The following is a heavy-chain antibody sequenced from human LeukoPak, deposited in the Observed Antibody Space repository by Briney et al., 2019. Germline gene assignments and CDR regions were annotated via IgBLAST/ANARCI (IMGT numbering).Heavy chain of an antibody. D-gene: IGHD1-26*01. CDR1: GYTLTELS. Sequence: ASVKGSCKVSGYTLTELSMHWVRQAPGKGLDWMGGFDPEDGETIYAQKFQGRVTMTEDTSTDTAYMELSSLRSEDTAVYYCATVGATDEFDPWGQGTLVTVSS. CDR2: FDPEDGET. J-gene: IGHJ5*02. V-gene: IGHV1-24*01. CDR3: ATVGATDEFDP.